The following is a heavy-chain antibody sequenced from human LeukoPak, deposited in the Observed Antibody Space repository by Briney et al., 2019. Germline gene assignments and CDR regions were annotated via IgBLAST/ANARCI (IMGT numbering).Heavy chain of an antibody. D-gene: IGHD3-22*01. Sequence: SETLSLTCTVSGGSISSYYWSWIRQPPGEGLEWIGYIYYSGSTNYNPSLKSRVTISVDTSKNQFSLKPSSVTAADTAVYYCARDRPDYYDSSGYHLAAFDIWGQGIMVTVSS. V-gene: IGHV4-59*01. CDR2: IYYSGST. CDR1: GGSISSYY. CDR3: ARDRPDYYDSSGYHLAAFDI. J-gene: IGHJ3*02.